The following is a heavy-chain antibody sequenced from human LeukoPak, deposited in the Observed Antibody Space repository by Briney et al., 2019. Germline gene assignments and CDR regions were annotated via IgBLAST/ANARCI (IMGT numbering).Heavy chain of an antibody. D-gene: IGHD3-22*01. J-gene: IGHJ4*02. CDR2: ISSSSSTI. CDR1: GFTFSSYS. CDR3: ARDRSGYLDY. Sequence: GGSLRLSCAASGFTFSSYSMNWVRQAPGKGLEWVSYISSSSSTIYYADSVKGRFTISRDNAKNSLYLQMNSLRAEDTAVYYCARDRSGYLDYWGQGTLVTVSS. V-gene: IGHV3-48*04.